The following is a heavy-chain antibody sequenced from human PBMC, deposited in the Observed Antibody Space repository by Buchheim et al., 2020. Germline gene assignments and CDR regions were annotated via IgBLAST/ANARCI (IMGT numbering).Heavy chain of an antibody. J-gene: IGHJ4*02. CDR1: GFTFSTYW. CDR2: IKSDGSVQ. D-gene: IGHD5-24*01. V-gene: IGHV3-7*01. CDR3: ARDIGWLQFDY. Sequence: EVQLVESGGGLVQPGGSLRLSCEASGFTFSTYWMNWVRQAPGKGLERVASIKSDGSVQYYLDSVKGRFTISRDNAQNSLYLQINSLRVEDTAVYYCARDIGWLQFDYWGQGTL.